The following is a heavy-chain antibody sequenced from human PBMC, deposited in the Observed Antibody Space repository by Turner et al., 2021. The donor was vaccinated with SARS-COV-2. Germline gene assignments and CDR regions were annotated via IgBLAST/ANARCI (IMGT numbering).Heavy chain of an antibody. CDR2: ISYSGST. CDR1: GGSISSRSYY. J-gene: IGHJ6*02. D-gene: IGHD2-2*01. CDR3: ARQRLVVVPAAIINCMDV. Sequence: LQLQESGPGLVKPSETLSLTCTVSGGSISSRSYYWGWNRQPPGKGLELIGSISYSGSTYYSPSLKNRVTISVDTSKNQFSLKLSAVTAADTAVYYCARQRLVVVPAAIINCMDVWGQGTTVTVSS. V-gene: IGHV4-39*01.